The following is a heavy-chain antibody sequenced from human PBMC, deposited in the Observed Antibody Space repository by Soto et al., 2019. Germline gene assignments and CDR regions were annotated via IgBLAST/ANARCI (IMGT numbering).Heavy chain of an antibody. CDR3: ARDNRIAVAAPGY. Sequence: GASVKVSCKASGYTFTGYYMHWVRQAPGQGLEWMGWINPNSGGTNYAQKFQGRVTMTRDTSISTAYMELSRLRSDDTAVYYCARDNRIAVAAPGYWGQGTLVTVSS. J-gene: IGHJ4*02. D-gene: IGHD6-19*01. CDR2: INPNSGGT. CDR1: GYTFTGYY. V-gene: IGHV1-2*02.